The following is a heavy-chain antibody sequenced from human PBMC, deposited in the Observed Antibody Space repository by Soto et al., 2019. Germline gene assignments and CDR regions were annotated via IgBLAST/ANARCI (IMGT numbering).Heavy chain of an antibody. V-gene: IGHV5-51*01. J-gene: IGHJ4*02. CDR3: VREYTSSLTFDY. D-gene: IGHD2-2*01. CDR1: GYSFPNYW. Sequence: LKISCEGSGYSFPNYWIGWVRQMPGKGLEWMGFIYPGDSDTKYNPSFQGQVTISVDKSLRTAYLQWSGLKASDTAMYYCVREYTSSLTFDYWGQGTLVTVSS. CDR2: IYPGDSDT.